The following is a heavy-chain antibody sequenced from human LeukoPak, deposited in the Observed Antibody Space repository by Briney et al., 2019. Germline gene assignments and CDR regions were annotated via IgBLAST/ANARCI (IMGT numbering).Heavy chain of an antibody. CDR1: GGSISSSSYY. CDR3: ASNRGYYYGSGSYYKY. V-gene: IGHV4-39*01. D-gene: IGHD3-10*01. Sequence: SETLSLTCTVSGGSISSSSYYWGWIRQPPGKGLEWIGSIYYSGSTYYNPSLKSRVTISVDTSKNQFSLKLSSVTAADTAVYYCASNRGYYYGSGSYYKYWGQGTLVTVSS. J-gene: IGHJ4*02. CDR2: IYYSGST.